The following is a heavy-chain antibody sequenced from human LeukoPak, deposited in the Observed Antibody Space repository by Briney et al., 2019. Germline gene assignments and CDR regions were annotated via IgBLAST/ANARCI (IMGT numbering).Heavy chain of an antibody. CDR3: ARRRDWTLDY. J-gene: IGHJ4*02. CDR2: SYPGASDT. Sequence: KAGESLQISWECSGYIFTSYWIGWGRPLPGKGLEWMGISYPGASDTSYSPSFQGQVTISADKSISTAYLQWSSLKASDTAMYYCARRRDWTLDYWGQGTLVTVSS. CDR1: GYIFTSYW. D-gene: IGHD3/OR15-3a*01. V-gene: IGHV5-51*01.